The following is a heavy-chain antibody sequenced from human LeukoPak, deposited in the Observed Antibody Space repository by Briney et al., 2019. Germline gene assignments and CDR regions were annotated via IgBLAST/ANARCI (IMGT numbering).Heavy chain of an antibody. CDR3: ASDPARDYYDTSGYFRWVDY. CDR1: GFTFSEYY. D-gene: IGHD3-22*01. Sequence: GGSLRLSCAASGFTFSEYYMSWIRQAPGKGLEWVSYISGSGSTIYYADSVKGRFTISRDNAKNSLYLQMNSLRAEDTAVYYCASDPARDYYDTSGYFRWVDYWGQGTLVTVSS. V-gene: IGHV3-11*01. J-gene: IGHJ4*02. CDR2: ISGSGSTI.